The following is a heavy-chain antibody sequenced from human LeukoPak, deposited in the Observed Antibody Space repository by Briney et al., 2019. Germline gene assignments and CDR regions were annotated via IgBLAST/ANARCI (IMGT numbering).Heavy chain of an antibody. Sequence: GASVKVSCKASGYTFTGYYMHWVRQAPGQGLEWMGWINPNSGGTNYAQKFQGRVTMTRDTCISTAYMELSRLRSDDTAVYYCARDYFPVAGTDYWGQGTLVTVSS. CDR2: INPNSGGT. V-gene: IGHV1-2*02. CDR1: GYTFTGYY. CDR3: ARDYFPVAGTDY. J-gene: IGHJ4*02. D-gene: IGHD6-19*01.